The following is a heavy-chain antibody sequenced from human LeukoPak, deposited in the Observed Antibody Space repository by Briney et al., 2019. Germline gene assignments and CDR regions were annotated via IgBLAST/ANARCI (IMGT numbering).Heavy chain of an antibody. CDR1: GYSFTSYW. CDR2: IYPGDSDT. Sequence: GESLKISCKGSGYSFTSYWIGWVRQMPGKGLEWMGIIYPGDSDTRYSPSFQGQVTISADKSISTAYLQWGSLKASDTAMYYCARHITAGRYFDWSFDYWGQGTLVTVSS. V-gene: IGHV5-51*01. D-gene: IGHD3-9*01. J-gene: IGHJ4*02. CDR3: ARHITAGRYFDWSFDY.